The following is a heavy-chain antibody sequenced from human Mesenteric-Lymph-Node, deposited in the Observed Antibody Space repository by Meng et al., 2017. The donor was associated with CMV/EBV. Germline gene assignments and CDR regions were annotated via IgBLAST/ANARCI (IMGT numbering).Heavy chain of an antibody. D-gene: IGHD5/OR15-5a*01. CDR2: SNPTSGGT. Sequence: QVQLGQTDVEVKKPWASVKVSCKSSGYTFNGYYIHWVRQAPGQGFEWIVRSNPTSGGTNYAQKFQGRVTMPRDTSISTAYMELSRMTSDDMAVYYCARKVSVYPFSYSGQSSLVTVSS. V-gene: IGHV1-2*02. CDR1: GYTFNGYY. J-gene: IGHJ1*01. CDR3: ARKVSVYPFSY.